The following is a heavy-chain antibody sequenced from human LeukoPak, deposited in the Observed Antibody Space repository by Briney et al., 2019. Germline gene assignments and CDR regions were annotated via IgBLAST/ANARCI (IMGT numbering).Heavy chain of an antibody. CDR3: AITPYYYGRSAPGWFDP. D-gene: IGHD3-10*01. CDR1: GDSVSNNRAA. Sequence: SQTLSLTCAISGDSVSNNRAAWNWIRQSPSRGLEWLGRTYYRSKWYSDYAVSVKHRITINPDTSKNQFSLQLNSVTPEDTAVYYCAITPYYYGRSAPGWFDPWGQGTLVTVSS. CDR2: TYYRSKWYS. V-gene: IGHV6-1*01. J-gene: IGHJ5*02.